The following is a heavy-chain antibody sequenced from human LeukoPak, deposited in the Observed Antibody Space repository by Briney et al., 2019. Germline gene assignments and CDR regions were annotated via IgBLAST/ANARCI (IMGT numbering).Heavy chain of an antibody. CDR2: IIPIFGTA. V-gene: IGHV1-69*13. CDR3: ARELPYGDYHRFDP. D-gene: IGHD4-17*01. J-gene: IGHJ5*02. CDR1: GGTFSSYA. Sequence: ASVKVSCKASGGTFSSYAISWVRQAPGQGLEWMGGIIPIFGTANYAQKFQGRVTITADESTSTAYMELSSLRSEDTAVYYCARELPYGDYHRFDPWGQGTLVTVSS.